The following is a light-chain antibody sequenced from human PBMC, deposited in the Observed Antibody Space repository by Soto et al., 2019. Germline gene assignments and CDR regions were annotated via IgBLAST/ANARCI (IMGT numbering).Light chain of an antibody. Sequence: DIPLTQSPSTLSASVGDRVAITCRASQTVYDWLAWYQHKPGQAPRLLVYGASTLESGVTPRFSARGSGTEFTLTISSLQPEDFATYYCQQYNLFSGTFGQGTKVDI. CDR1: QTVYDW. J-gene: IGKJ1*01. V-gene: IGKV1-5*03. CDR3: QQYNLFSGT. CDR2: GAS.